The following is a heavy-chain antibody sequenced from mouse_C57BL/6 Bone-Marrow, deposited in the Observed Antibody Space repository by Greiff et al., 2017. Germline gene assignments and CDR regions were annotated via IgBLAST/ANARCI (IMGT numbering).Heavy chain of an antibody. V-gene: IGHV1-80*01. CDR1: GYAFSSYW. CDR2: IYPGDGDT. J-gene: IGHJ4*01. D-gene: IGHD2-1*01. CDR3: ARILLWYFYAMDY. Sequence: VKVVESGAELVKPGASVKISCKASGYAFSSYWMNWVKQRPGKGLEWIGQIYPGDGDTNYNGKFKGKATLTADKSSSTAYMQLSSLTSEDSAVYFCARILLWYFYAMDYWGQGTSVTVSS.